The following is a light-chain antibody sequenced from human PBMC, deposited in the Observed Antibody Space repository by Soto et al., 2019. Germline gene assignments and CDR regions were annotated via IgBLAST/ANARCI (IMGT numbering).Light chain of an antibody. Sequence: QSALTQPASVSGSPGQSITISCTGTSSDVGGYNYVSWYQQHPGKAPKLMIYEVSNRPSGVSNRFSGSKSGNTASLTISGLQAEDEADYYCSPYTSSSTRVFGGGTTLTVL. CDR3: SPYTSSSTRV. J-gene: IGLJ3*02. V-gene: IGLV2-14*01. CDR2: EVS. CDR1: SSDVGGYNY.